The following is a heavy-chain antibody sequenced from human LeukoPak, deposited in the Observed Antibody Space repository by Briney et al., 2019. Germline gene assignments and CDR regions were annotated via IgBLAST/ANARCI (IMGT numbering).Heavy chain of an antibody. CDR1: GFTFSSYG. CDR2: INWNGGST. V-gene: IGHV3-20*04. CDR3: ARDSLRPESSGGGLLIFDY. D-gene: IGHD3-10*01. J-gene: IGHJ4*02. Sequence: GGSLRLSCAASGFTFSSYGMSWVRQAPGKGREWVSVINWNGGSTGYADSVKGRFTISRDNAKNSLYLQMNSLRAEDTALYYCARDSLRPESSGGGLLIFDYWGQGTLVTVSS.